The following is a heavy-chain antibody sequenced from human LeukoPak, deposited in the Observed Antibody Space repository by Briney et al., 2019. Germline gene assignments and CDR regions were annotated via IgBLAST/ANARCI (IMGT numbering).Heavy chain of an antibody. Sequence: SETLSLTCAVSGASITSNWWSWVRQSPGKGLEWIGEIHHSASPNYNTSLKSRVTLSLDKSQNQFSLKVTSVTAADTAVYYCAREGTDGSGMKYYYMDVWGKGTTVTVSS. V-gene: IGHV4-4*02. CDR2: IHHSASP. CDR3: AREGTDGSGMKYYYMDV. J-gene: IGHJ6*03. CDR1: GASITSNW. D-gene: IGHD3-10*01.